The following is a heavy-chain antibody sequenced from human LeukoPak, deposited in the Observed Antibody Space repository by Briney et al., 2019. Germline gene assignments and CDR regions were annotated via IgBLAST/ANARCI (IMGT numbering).Heavy chain of an antibody. CDR3: AREVHRRIAARLPTKYMDV. J-gene: IGHJ6*03. CDR1: GVSFSGYY. Sequence: NPSETLSLTCAVYGVSFSGYYWSWIRQPPGKGLEWIGEINHSGSTNYNPSLKSRVTISVDTSKNQFSLKLSSVTAADTAVYYCAREVHRRIAARLPTKYMDVWGEGTTVTVSS. CDR2: INHSGST. V-gene: IGHV4-34*01. D-gene: IGHD6-6*01.